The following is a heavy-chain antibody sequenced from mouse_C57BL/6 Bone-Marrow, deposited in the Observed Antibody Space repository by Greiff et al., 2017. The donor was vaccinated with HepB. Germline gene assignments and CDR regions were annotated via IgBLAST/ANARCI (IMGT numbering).Heavy chain of an antibody. CDR2: IYPGSGST. J-gene: IGHJ3*01. CDR1: GYTFTSYW. Sequence: QVQLKESGAELVKPGASVKMSCKASGYTFTSYWITWVKQRPGQGLEWIGDIYPGSGSTNYNEKFKSKATLTVDTSSSTAYMQLSSLTSEDSAVYYCAGGFPAWFAYWGQGTLVTVSA. V-gene: IGHV1-55*01. CDR3: AGGFPAWFAY.